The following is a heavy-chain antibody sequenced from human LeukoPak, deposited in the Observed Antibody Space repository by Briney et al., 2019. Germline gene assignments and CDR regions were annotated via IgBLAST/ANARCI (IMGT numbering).Heavy chain of an antibody. CDR3: ARAVSCTNGACSHDAFHI. Sequence: GGSLRLSCSSSGFTVTSKYMSWVRQAPGKGLEWVSSISGNSNYIYYADSVKGRFTISRDSAKSSLYLQMNSLRAEDTAVYYCARAVSCTNGACSHDAFHIWGRGTMVTVSS. V-gene: IGHV3-21*01. D-gene: IGHD2-8*01. J-gene: IGHJ3*02. CDR2: ISGNSNYI. CDR1: GFTVTSKY.